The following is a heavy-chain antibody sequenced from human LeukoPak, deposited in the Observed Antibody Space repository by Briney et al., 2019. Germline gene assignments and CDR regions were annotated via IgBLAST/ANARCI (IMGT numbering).Heavy chain of an antibody. CDR3: ARDMAYYYDSSGYYLSLHY. D-gene: IGHD3-22*01. CDR1: GGTFSSYA. CDR2: IIPILGTA. Sequence: GASVKVSCKASGGTFSSYAISLVRQAPGQGLEWMGGIIPILGTANYAHTFPGRVTITADKSSSTAYMEQSSLRSEDTAVYHCARDMAYYYDSSGYYLSLHYWGQGTLVTVSS. J-gene: IGHJ4*02. V-gene: IGHV1-69*10.